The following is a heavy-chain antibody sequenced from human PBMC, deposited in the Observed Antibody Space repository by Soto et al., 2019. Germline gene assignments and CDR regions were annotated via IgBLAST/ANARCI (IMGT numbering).Heavy chain of an antibody. CDR3: ATGRISRGLDV. V-gene: IGHV4-59*12. J-gene: IGHJ6*02. CDR2: IYSRGTT. Sequence: ETLSLTCSVSCGTISSYYWSWIRQPPGKGLEWIGYIYSRGTTSYNPSLKSRATILVDTSKNQFSLRLTSVTATDTAVYYCATGRISRGLDVWGQGTTVTVSS. CDR1: CGTISSYY.